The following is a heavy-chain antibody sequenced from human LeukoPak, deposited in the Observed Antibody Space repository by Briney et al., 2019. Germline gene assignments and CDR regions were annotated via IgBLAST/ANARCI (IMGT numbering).Heavy chain of an antibody. CDR2: ISGSGVST. CDR1: GFTFSTYA. J-gene: IGHJ4*02. Sequence: GGSLRLSCTASGFTFSTYAMNWVRQAPGKGLEWVSGISGSGVSTYYADSVKGRFTISRDNSNNTLYHQMSSLGAEDTAVYYCAKDWGMGDQLLRIDYWGQGTLVTVSS. CDR3: AKDWGMGDQLLRIDY. V-gene: IGHV3-23*01. D-gene: IGHD2-2*01.